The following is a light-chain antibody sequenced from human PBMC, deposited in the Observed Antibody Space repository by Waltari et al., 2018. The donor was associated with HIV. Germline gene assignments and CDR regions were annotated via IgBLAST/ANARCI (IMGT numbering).Light chain of an antibody. Sequence: SYGLTQPPSVSVSPGQTASIPCSGDKLGDKYACWYQQKPGQSPVVVIYQDSKRPSGIPERFSGSNSGNTATLTISGTQAMDEADYYCQAWDSSTGVFGTGTKVTV. J-gene: IGLJ1*01. CDR2: QDS. CDR3: QAWDSSTGV. CDR1: KLGDKY. V-gene: IGLV3-1*01.